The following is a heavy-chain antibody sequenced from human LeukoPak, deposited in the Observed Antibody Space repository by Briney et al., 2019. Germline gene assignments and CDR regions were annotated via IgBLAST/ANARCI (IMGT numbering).Heavy chain of an antibody. Sequence: GGSLRLSCAASGFTFSSYAMHWVRQAPGKGLEWVAVISYDGSNKYYADSVKGRFTISRDNSKNTLYLQMNSLRAEDTAVYYCAREVYSYGPLPYFDYWGRGTLVTVSS. CDR2: ISYDGSNK. D-gene: IGHD5-18*01. V-gene: IGHV3-30-3*01. CDR1: GFTFSSYA. CDR3: AREVYSYGPLPYFDY. J-gene: IGHJ4*02.